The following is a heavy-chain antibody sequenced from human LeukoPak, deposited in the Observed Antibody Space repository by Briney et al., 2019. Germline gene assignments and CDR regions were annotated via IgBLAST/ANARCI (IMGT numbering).Heavy chain of an antibody. Sequence: PSETLSLTCSVSGDSIMSSGSYWGWIRQPPGKGLEWIGYIYYSGSTYYNPSLKSRVTISVDTSKNQFSLKLSSATAADTAVFYCAREVVVVPATNNWFDPWGQGTLVTVSS. CDR3: AREVVVVPATNNWFDP. D-gene: IGHD2-2*01. CDR1: GDSIMSSGSY. CDR2: IYYSGST. J-gene: IGHJ5*02. V-gene: IGHV4-30-4*01.